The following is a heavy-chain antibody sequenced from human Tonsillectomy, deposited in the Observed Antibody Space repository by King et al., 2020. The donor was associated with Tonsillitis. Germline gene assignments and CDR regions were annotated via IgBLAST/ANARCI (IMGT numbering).Heavy chain of an antibody. Sequence: QLQESGPGLVKPSETLSLTCTVSGGSISSYYWSWIRQPPGKGLEWIGYIYYSGSTNYNPSLKSRVTISVDTSKNQFSLKLSSVTAADTAVYYCARDQGYCSSTSCYVGWFDPWGQGTLVTVSS. J-gene: IGHJ5*02. CDR2: IYYSGST. V-gene: IGHV4-59*01. D-gene: IGHD2-2*01. CDR1: GGSISSYY. CDR3: ARDQGYCSSTSCYVGWFDP.